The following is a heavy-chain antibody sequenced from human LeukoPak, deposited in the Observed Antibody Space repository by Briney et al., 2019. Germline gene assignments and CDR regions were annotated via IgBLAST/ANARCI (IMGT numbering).Heavy chain of an antibody. CDR1: GFTFSSYE. D-gene: IGHD4-17*01. CDR2: ISSSGNTI. CDR3: ARDRADYVGAFDI. J-gene: IGHJ3*02. V-gene: IGHV3-48*03. Sequence: GGSLRLSCAASGFTFSSYEMNWVRQAPGKGLEWVSYISSSGNTIYCADSVKGRFTNSRDNANNSLYLQMNSLRAEDTAVYYCARDRADYVGAFDIWGQGTMVTVSS.